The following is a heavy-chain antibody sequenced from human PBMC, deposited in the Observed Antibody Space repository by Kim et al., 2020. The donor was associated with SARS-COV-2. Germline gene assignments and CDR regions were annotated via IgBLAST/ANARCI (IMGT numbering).Heavy chain of an antibody. CDR2: IYHSGST. J-gene: IGHJ4*02. D-gene: IGHD3-22*01. V-gene: IGHV4-4*02. CDR1: GGSISSSNW. Sequence: SETLSLTCAVSGGSISSSNWWSWVRQPPGKGLEWIGEIYHSGSTNYNPSLKSRVTISVDKSKNQFSLKLSSVTAADTAVYYCARVLSSGYYHGGFDYWGQGTLVTVSS. CDR3: ARVLSSGYYHGGFDY.